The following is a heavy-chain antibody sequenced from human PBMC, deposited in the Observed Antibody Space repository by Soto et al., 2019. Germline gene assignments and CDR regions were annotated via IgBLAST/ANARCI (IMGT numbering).Heavy chain of an antibody. J-gene: IGHJ3*02. CDR2: FDPEDGET. CDR1: GYTLTELS. CDR3: EPRALDYYDSSVHFDAPAFDI. Sequence: ASVKVSCKVSGYTLTELSMHWVRQAPGKGLEWMGGFDPEDGETIYAQKFQGRVTMTEDTSTDTAYMALRSLRFEDTAVYYCEPRALDYYDSSVHFDAPAFDIWRQGTLLTVSS. D-gene: IGHD3-22*01. V-gene: IGHV1-24*01.